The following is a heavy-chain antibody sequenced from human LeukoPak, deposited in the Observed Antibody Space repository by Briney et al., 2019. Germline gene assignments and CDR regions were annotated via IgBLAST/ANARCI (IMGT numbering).Heavy chain of an antibody. Sequence: GASVKVSCKASGYTFTSYGISWVRQAPGQGLEWMGWISAYNGNTNYAQKLQGRVTMTTDTSTSTAYMELRSLRSDDTGVCYCATSADSSGYYFRGPDAFDMWGQGTMVSVSS. J-gene: IGHJ3*02. D-gene: IGHD3-22*01. CDR1: GYTFTSYG. CDR3: ATSADSSGYYFRGPDAFDM. V-gene: IGHV1-18*01. CDR2: ISAYNGNT.